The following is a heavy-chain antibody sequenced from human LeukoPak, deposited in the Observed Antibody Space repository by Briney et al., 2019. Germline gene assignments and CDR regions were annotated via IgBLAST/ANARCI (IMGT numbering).Heavy chain of an antibody. CDR2: IWYDGSNK. J-gene: IGHJ4*02. CDR1: GFAFSASY. CDR3: ATVHISSWAYFDY. D-gene: IGHD6-13*01. V-gene: IGHV3-33*01. Sequence: GRSLRLSCVASGFAFSASYMHWVRQAPGKGLEWVSVIWYDGSNKYYADSVKGRFTISRDNSKNTLYLQMSSLRAEDTAVYYCATVHISSWAYFDYWGQGTLVTVSS.